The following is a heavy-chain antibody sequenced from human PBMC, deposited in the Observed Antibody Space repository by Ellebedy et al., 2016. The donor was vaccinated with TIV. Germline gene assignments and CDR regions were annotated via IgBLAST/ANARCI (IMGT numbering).Heavy chain of an antibody. CDR2: IYPGDSDT. J-gene: IGHJ6*02. CDR3: ARHLGSGRYFDWLSHPTLYYYYYGMDV. CDR1: GYSFTSYW. V-gene: IGHV5-51*01. D-gene: IGHD3-9*01. Sequence: GESLKISCKGSGYSFTSYWIGWVRQMPGKGLEWMGIIYPGDSDTRYSPSFQGQVPISADKSISTAYLQWSSLKASDTAMYYCARHLGSGRYFDWLSHPTLYYYYYGMDVWGQGTTVTVSS.